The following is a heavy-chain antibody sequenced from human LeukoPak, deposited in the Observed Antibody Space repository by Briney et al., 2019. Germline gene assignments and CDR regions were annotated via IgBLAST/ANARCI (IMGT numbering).Heavy chain of an antibody. CDR3: ARVRIAAAGTSNY. CDR2: INPNSGGT. J-gene: IGHJ4*02. CDR1: GYTFTGYY. Sequence: ASVKLSCKASGYTFTGYYMHWVRQAPGQGLEWMARINPNSGGTNYAQKFQGRVTMTRDTSISTAYMELSRLRSDDTAVYYCARVRIAAAGTSNYWGQGTLVTVSS. D-gene: IGHD6-13*01. V-gene: IGHV1-2*06.